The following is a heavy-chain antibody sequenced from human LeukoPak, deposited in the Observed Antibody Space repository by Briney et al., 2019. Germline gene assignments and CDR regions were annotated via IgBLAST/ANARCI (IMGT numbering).Heavy chain of an antibody. CDR2: INPNSGGT. CDR1: GYTFTGYY. Sequence: ASVEVSCKASGYTFTGYYMHWVRQAPGQGLEWMGWINPNSGGTNYAQKFQGRVTMTRDTSISTAYMELSRLRSDDTAVYYCARELQRYYYYMDVWGKGTTVTVSS. D-gene: IGHD2-21*02. V-gene: IGHV1-2*02. CDR3: ARELQRYYYYMDV. J-gene: IGHJ6*03.